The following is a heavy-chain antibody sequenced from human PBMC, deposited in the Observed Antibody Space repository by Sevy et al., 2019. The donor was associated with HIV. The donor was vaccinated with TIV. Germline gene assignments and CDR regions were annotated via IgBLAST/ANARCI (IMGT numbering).Heavy chain of an antibody. CDR1: GFTFSSYW. V-gene: IGHV3-7*03. CDR3: ARDACSGGSCYSPYYYYGMDV. Sequence: GGSLRLSCAASGFTFSSYWMSWVRQAPGKGLEWVANIKQDGSEKYYVDSVKGRFTISRDNAKNSLYLQMNSLSAEDTAVYYCARDACSGGSCYSPYYYYGMDVWGQGTTVTVSS. CDR2: IKQDGSEK. J-gene: IGHJ6*02. D-gene: IGHD2-15*01.